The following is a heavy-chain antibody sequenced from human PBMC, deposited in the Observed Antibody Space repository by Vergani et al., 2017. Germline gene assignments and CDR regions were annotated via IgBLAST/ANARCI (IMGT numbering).Heavy chain of an antibody. D-gene: IGHD4-11*01. CDR2: LFYGATA. V-gene: IGHV4-39*02. CDR3: ARETTTVTNPYYYYYMDV. CDR1: GDSISSRNCY. J-gene: IGHJ6*03. Sequence: QVQLQESGPGLVKPSETLYLTCTVSGDSISSRNCYWGWIRQPPGKGLEWIGSLFYGATAYYNPSLESRFIISIVTSKNQFSLRLSSVTAADTAVYYCARETTTVTNPYYYYYMDVWGKGTTVTVSS.